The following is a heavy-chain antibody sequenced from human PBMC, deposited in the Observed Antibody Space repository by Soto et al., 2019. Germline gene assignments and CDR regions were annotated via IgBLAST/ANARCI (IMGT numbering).Heavy chain of an antibody. V-gene: IGHV3-33*01. CDR1: GFTFSSYG. D-gene: IGHD2-2*03. Sequence: GGSLRLSCAASGFTFSSYGMHWVRQAPGKGLEWVAVIWYDGSNKYYADSVKGRFTISRDNSKNTLYLQMNSLRAEDTAVYYCARATRTLDRRGAFDIWGQGTMVTVSS. J-gene: IGHJ3*02. CDR3: ARATRTLDRRGAFDI. CDR2: IWYDGSNK.